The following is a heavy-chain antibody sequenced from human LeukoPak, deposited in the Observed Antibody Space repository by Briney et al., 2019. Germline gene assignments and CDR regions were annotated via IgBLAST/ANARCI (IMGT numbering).Heavy chain of an antibody. V-gene: IGHV1-18*01. CDR1: GYTFTSYG. CDR2: ISAYNGNT. CDR3: ARLNYYYYYMDV. J-gene: IGHJ6*03. Sequence: ASVKVSCKASGYTFTSYGISWVRQAPGQGLEWMGWISAYNGNTNYAQKLQGRVTMTTDTSTSTAYMELRSLRSDDTAVYCCARLNYYYYYMDVWGKGTTVTVSS.